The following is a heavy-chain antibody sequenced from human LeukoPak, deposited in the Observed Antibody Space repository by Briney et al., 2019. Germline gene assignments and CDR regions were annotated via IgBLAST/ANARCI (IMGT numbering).Heavy chain of an antibody. Sequence: WETLSLTCAGYGGAFSCYCLSCVRQPPGQGLEWIGEINHSGSTNYNPSLKSRVTISVDTSKKQFSLKLSCVTAAETAVYYCARGHNGAPGGDCYYIDPWGQGTLVTVSS. V-gene: IGHV4-34*01. J-gene: IGHJ5*02. CDR3: ARGHNGAPGGDCYYIDP. CDR2: INHSGST. CDR1: GGAFSCYC. D-gene: IGHD2-21*02.